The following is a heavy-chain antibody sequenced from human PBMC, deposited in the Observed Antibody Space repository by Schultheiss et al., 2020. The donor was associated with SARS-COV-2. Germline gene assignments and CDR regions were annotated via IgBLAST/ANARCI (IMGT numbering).Heavy chain of an antibody. Sequence: GESLKISCAASGFTFSSYSMNWVRQAPGKGLEWVSSISSSSSYIYYADSVKGRFTISRDNAKNSLYLQMNSLRAEDTAVYYCARAPQGGNFDYWGQGTLVTVSS. CDR1: GFTFSSYS. J-gene: IGHJ4*02. CDR2: ISSSSSYI. D-gene: IGHD1-26*01. V-gene: IGHV3-21*01. CDR3: ARAPQGGNFDY.